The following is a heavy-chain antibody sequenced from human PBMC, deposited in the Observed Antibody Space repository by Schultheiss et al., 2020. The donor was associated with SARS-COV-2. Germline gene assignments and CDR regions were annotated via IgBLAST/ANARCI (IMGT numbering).Heavy chain of an antibody. Sequence: SQTLSLTCAVYGGSFSGYYWSWIRQPPGKGLEWIGYIYYSGSTNYNPSLKSRVTISVDTSKNQFSLKLSSVTAADTAVYYCARETRVDYWGQGTLVTVSS. CDR2: IYYSGST. CDR3: ARETRVDY. J-gene: IGHJ4*02. CDR1: GGSFSGYY. V-gene: IGHV4-34*11.